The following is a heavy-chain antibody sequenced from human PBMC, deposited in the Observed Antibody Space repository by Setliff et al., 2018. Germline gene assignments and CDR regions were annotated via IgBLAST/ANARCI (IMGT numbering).Heavy chain of an antibody. Sequence: SETLSLTCTVSGGSMTSYYWSWIRQSPWKGLEWIGYVHYSGDSNYNPSLKSRVTMSVDTSKNQFSLDLRSVTAADTAVYYCARQPSSGSYYNPRPYYFDYWGQGTLVTVSS. CDR2: VHYSGDS. V-gene: IGHV4-59*13. J-gene: IGHJ4*02. CDR1: GGSMTSYY. CDR3: ARQPSSGSYYNPRPYYFDY. D-gene: IGHD3-10*01.